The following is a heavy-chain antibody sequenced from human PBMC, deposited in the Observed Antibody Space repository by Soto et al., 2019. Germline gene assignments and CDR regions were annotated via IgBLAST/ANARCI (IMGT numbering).Heavy chain of an antibody. V-gene: IGHV3-30-3*01. CDR2: VSFDGSNK. CDR1: GFTISTHA. D-gene: IGHD1-20*01. CDR3: ARDQTGITTTGGGRIDH. Sequence: QFQLVESGGGVVQPGRSLRLSCAASGFTISTHAMHWVRQAPGKGLECVAIVSFDGSNKYYADSVKGRFTISRDNSKNTLYLQMSGLTPEDTAVYYCARDQTGITTTGGGRIDHWGQGTLVTVSS. J-gene: IGHJ4*02.